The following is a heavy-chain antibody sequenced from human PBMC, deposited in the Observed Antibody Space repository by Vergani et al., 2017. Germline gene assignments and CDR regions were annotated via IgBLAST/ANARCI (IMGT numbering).Heavy chain of an antibody. CDR2: IWYDGSNK. D-gene: IGHD5-12*01. CDR1: GFTFSSYG. CDR3: ARDQRARGYYYYGMDV. J-gene: IGHJ6*02. V-gene: IGHV3-33*01. Sequence: QVQLVESGGGVVQPGRSLRLSCAASGFTFSSYGMHWVRQAPGKGLEWVAVIWYDGSNKYYADSVKGRFTISRDNSKNTLYLQMNSLRAEDTAVYYCARDQRARGYYYYGMDVWGQGPTVTVSS.